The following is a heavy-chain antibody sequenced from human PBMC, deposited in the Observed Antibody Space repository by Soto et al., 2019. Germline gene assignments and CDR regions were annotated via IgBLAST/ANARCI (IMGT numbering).Heavy chain of an antibody. CDR3: ARSSFLFGELYQLNYYYYYGMDV. Sequence: ASVKVSCQASGGTFSSYTISWVRQAPGQGLEWMGWIIPILGIANYAQKFQGRVTITADKSTSTAYMELSSLRSEDTAVYYCARSSFLFGELYQLNYYYYYGMDVWGQGTTVTVSS. CDR1: GGTFSSYT. J-gene: IGHJ6*02. CDR2: IIPILGIA. D-gene: IGHD3-10*01. V-gene: IGHV1-69*02.